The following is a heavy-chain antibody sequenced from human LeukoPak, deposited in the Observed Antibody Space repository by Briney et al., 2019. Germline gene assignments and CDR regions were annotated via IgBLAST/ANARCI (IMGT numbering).Heavy chain of an antibody. D-gene: IGHD3-10*01. CDR3: ARGRYYGSGSYVD. V-gene: IGHV4-34*01. J-gene: IGHJ4*02. CDR1: GGSFSGYY. CDR2: INHSGST. Sequence: SETLSLTCAVYGGSFSGYYWSWIRQPPGKGLEWIGEINHSGSTNYNPSLKSRVTISVDTSKNQFSLKLSSVTAADTAVYYCARGRYYGSGSYVDWGQGTLVTVSS.